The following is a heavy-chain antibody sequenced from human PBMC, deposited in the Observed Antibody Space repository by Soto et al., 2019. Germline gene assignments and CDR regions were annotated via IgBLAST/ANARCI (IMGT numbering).Heavy chain of an antibody. CDR1: GGTFSTYA. J-gene: IGHJ4*02. Sequence: QVQLVQSGAEVKKPESSVKVSCKAPGGTFSTYAISWVRQAPGQGLGWMGGIIPMFGTATYAQRFQDRVTITAYESTNTVYMELSSLRSEDTAVYFCASGIQLWLRRINNGYSGWGQGTLVTVSS. CDR3: ASGIQLWLRRINNGYSG. V-gene: IGHV1-69*12. CDR2: IIPMFGTA. D-gene: IGHD5-18*01.